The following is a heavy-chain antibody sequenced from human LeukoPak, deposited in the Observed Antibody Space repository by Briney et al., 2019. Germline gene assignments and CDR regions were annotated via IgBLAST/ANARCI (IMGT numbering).Heavy chain of an antibody. Sequence: GGSLRLSCAASGFTFSASDMSWVRQAPGKGLEWVSSISSSGTYIYDAASLKGRFTISRDNAKKSLALQMNSLRAEDTAVYYCARRREQVSFISRRKDQSFDYWGQGTLVTVSS. CDR2: ISSSGTYI. V-gene: IGHV3-21*01. CDR3: ARRREQVSFISRRKDQSFDY. CDR1: GFTFSASD. D-gene: IGHD1-14*01. J-gene: IGHJ4*02.